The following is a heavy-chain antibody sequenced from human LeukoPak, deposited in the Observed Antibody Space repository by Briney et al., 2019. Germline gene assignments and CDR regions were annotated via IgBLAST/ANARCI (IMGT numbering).Heavy chain of an antibody. J-gene: IGHJ4*02. Sequence: EGSLRLSCAASGFTFSSYAMSWVRQAPGKGLEWVSAISGSGGRTYYADSVKGRFTISRDNSKNTLYLQMNSLRAEDTAVYYCAKDVNYRTVTPFDYWGQGTLVTVSS. V-gene: IGHV3-23*01. CDR3: AKDVNYRTVTPFDY. CDR2: ISGSGGRT. CDR1: GFTFSSYA. D-gene: IGHD4-11*01.